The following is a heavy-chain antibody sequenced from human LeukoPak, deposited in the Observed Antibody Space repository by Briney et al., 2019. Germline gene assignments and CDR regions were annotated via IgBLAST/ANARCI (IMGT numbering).Heavy chain of an antibody. Sequence: GASVKVSCKASGYTFTSYYMHWVRQAPGQGLEWMGIINPSGGSTSYAQKFQGRVTMTRDMSTSTVYMELSSLRSEDTAVYYCARDSPLAARYYYYMDVWGKGTTVTVSS. V-gene: IGHV1-46*01. CDR1: GYTFTSYY. CDR2: INPSGGST. D-gene: IGHD6-6*01. CDR3: ARDSPLAARYYYYMDV. J-gene: IGHJ6*03.